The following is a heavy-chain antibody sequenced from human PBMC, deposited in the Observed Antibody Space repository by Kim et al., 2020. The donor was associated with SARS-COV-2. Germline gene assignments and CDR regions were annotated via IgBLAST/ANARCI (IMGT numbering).Heavy chain of an antibody. D-gene: IGHD3-22*01. CDR2: INHSGST. CDR3: ASFGPERYDSSPRGYYGMDV. CDR1: GGSFSGYY. V-gene: IGHV4-34*01. J-gene: IGHJ6*02. Sequence: SETLSLTCAVYGGSFSGYYWSWIRQPPGKGLEWIGEINHSGSTNYNPSLKSRVTISVDTSKNQFSLKLSSVTAADTAVYYCASFGPERYDSSPRGYYGMDVWGQGTTVTVSS.